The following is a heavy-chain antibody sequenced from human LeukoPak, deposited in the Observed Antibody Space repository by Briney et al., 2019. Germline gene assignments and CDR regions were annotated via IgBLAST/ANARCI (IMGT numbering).Heavy chain of an antibody. D-gene: IGHD1-1*01. CDR2: IWYDGSNK. Sequence: AGSPTLSCAASGFTFSNHGMHWVRQAPAKGLEWVALIWYDGSNKEYAESVKGRFTISRDNSKNTLYLQMNSLRDEDTAVYYCARDQGTSTTAPKRKGRFDPWGQGTLVTVSS. J-gene: IGHJ5*02. CDR1: GFTFSNHG. V-gene: IGHV3-33*01. CDR3: ARDQGTSTTAPKRKGRFDP.